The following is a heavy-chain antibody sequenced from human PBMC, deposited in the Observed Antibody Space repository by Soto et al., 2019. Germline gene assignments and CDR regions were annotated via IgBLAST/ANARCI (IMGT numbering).Heavy chain of an antibody. CDR2: IYYRGTT. CDR1: GGSISSSSYY. J-gene: IGHJ3*02. V-gene: IGHV4-39*01. Sequence: QLQLQESGPGLVKPSETLSLTCTVSGGSISSSSYYWGWIRQPPGKGLEWIGNIYYRGTTHYTPSLKRRVTTSVDTSKNQFFLKLSSVTAEDTAVYYCARRATLVIYDAFDIWGQGTMVTVSS. D-gene: IGHD2-21*01. CDR3: ARRATLVIYDAFDI.